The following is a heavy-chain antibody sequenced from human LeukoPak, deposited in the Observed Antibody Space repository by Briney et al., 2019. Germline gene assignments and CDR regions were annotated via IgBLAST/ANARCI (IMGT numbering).Heavy chain of an antibody. Sequence: GESLKISCKGSGYSFTSYWIGWVRQMPGKGLEWMGIMYPGDSDTRYSPSFQGQVTISVDKSISTASLQWSSLKASDTAMYYCGRHLYGGNSAIDYWGQGTLVTVSS. CDR1: GYSFTSYW. V-gene: IGHV5-51*01. J-gene: IGHJ4*02. D-gene: IGHD4-23*01. CDR2: MYPGDSDT. CDR3: GRHLYGGNSAIDY.